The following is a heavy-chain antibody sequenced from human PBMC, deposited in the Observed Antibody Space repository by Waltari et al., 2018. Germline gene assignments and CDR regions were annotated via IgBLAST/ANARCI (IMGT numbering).Heavy chain of an antibody. CDR2: ISSSGSTI. V-gene: IGHV3-48*03. J-gene: IGHJ4*02. Sequence: EVQLVESGGGLVQPGGSLRLSCAASGFTFSSYEMNWVRQAPGKGLEWVSYISSSGSTIYYADSVKGRCTISRDNAKNSLYLQMNSLRAEDTAVYYCARSGGILSFDYWGQGTLVTVSS. D-gene: IGHD2-15*01. CDR1: GFTFSSYE. CDR3: ARSGGILSFDY.